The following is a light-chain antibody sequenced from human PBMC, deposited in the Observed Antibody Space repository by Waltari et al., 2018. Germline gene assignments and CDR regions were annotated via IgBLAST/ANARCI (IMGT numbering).Light chain of an antibody. CDR2: DVI. V-gene: IGLV2-23*02. CDR1: RTNIGFYDL. CDR3: CSYSGSSSFPYV. Sequence: QSALTQPSSVSGSPRQSITISCTGSRTNIGFYDLVSSYPQHPGKAPKLILFDVIKRPSGVSDRFSGSKSGNTAALTIAGLETEDDADYYCCSYSGSSSFPYVFGPGTKVTVL. J-gene: IGLJ1*01.